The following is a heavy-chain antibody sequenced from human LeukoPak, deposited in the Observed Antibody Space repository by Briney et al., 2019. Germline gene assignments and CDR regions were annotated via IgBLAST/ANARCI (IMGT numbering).Heavy chain of an antibody. CDR2: ISSSSSYI. CDR1: GFTFSSYS. D-gene: IGHD2-2*01. J-gene: IGHJ4*02. CDR3: ARDWAVEVPAASTPLRRDY. V-gene: IGHV3-21*01. Sequence: GGSMRLSCAASGFTFSSYSMNWVRQAPGKGLEWVSSISSSSSYIYYADSVKGRFTISRDNAKNSLYLQMNSLRAEDTAVYYCARDWAVEVPAASTPLRRDYWGQGTLVTVSS.